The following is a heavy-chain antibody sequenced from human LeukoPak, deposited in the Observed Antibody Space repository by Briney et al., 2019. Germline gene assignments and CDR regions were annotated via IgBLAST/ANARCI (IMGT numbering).Heavy chain of an antibody. Sequence: GGSLRLSCAASGFTFSNYWMHWVRQAPGKGLVWVTRINTDGSTTSYADSVEGRFTISRDNSKNTLYLQMNSLRAEDTAVYYCAKDSRFAVGGDCWGQGTLVTVSS. J-gene: IGHJ4*02. D-gene: IGHD1-26*01. CDR2: INTDGSTT. CDR3: AKDSRFAVGGDC. CDR1: GFTFSNYW. V-gene: IGHV3-74*01.